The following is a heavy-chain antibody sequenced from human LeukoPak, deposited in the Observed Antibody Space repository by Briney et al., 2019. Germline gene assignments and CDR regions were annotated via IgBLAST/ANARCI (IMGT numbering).Heavy chain of an antibody. CDR3: ARVAGYNYLDSDY. J-gene: IGHJ4*02. CDR2: LSGSGNKT. D-gene: IGHD5-24*01. CDR1: GFTFSHYG. V-gene: IGHV3-23*01. Sequence: GGSLRLSCAAAGFTFSHYGMSWVRQAPGKGLEWVSSLSGSGNKTYYADSVKGRFTISRENSKDTLYLEMSSLRVDDTAVYYCARVAGYNYLDSDYWGQGTLVTVSS.